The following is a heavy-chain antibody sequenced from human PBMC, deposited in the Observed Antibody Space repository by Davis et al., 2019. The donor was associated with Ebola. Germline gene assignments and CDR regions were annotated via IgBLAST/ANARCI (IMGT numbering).Heavy chain of an antibody. J-gene: IGHJ6*02. D-gene: IGHD4-17*01. CDR3: ASGDYGSVNYYGMDV. Sequence: PGGSLRLSCAAFGFNFNTYEMNWVRQAPGKGLEWVAYISTTSSAIYYADSVKGRFTISRDNAKKSLFLQMNSLRVEDTAVYYCASGDYGSVNYYGMDVWGQGTTVTVSS. CDR2: ISTTSSAI. CDR1: GFNFNTYE. V-gene: IGHV3-48*03.